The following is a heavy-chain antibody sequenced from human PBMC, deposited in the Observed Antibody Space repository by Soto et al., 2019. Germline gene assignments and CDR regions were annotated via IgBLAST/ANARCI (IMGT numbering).Heavy chain of an antibody. D-gene: IGHD2-2*01. J-gene: IGHJ6*03. CDR2: IRGSGGGT. CDR1: GFTFSDYA. V-gene: IGHV3-23*01. CDR3: ATALGYCSGTSSYGSNYYMDV. Sequence: EVQLLESGGGLVQPGGSLRLSCTASGFTFSDYAMSWVRQAPGKGLEWVSGIRGSGGGTYYAGSVKGRFTISRDNSKNTLYLQLNILGAEDTAVYSCATALGYCSGTSSYGSNYYMDVWGKGTTVTVSS.